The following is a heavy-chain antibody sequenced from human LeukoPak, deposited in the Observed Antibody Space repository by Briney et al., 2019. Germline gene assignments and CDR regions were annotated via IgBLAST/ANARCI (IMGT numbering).Heavy chain of an antibody. CDR3: AREDGSGSYYENWFDP. J-gene: IGHJ5*02. V-gene: IGHV4-59*01. CDR2: IYYSGST. D-gene: IGHD3-10*01. CDR1: GGSISSYY. Sequence: SETLSLTCTVSGGSISSYYWSWIRQSPGKGLEWIGYIYYSGSTNYNPSLKSRVTISVDTSKNQFSLKLSSVTAADTAVYYCAREDGSGSYYENWFDPWGQGTLVTVSS.